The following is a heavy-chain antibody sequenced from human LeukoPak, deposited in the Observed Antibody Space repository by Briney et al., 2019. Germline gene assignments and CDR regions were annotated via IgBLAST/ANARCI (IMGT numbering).Heavy chain of an antibody. Sequence: GGSLRLSCAASGFTFSDYYMSWIRQAPGKGLEWVSYISSSGSTIYYADSVKGRFTISRDNAKNSLYLQMNSLRAEDTAVYYCAKQPYSSGPGYYYYGMDVWGQGTTVTVSS. CDR2: ISSSGSTI. J-gene: IGHJ6*02. CDR3: AKQPYSSGPGYYYYGMDV. D-gene: IGHD6-19*01. CDR1: GFTFSDYY. V-gene: IGHV3-11*04.